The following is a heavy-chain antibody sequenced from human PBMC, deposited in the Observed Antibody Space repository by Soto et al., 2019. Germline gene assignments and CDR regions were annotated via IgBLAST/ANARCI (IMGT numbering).Heavy chain of an antibody. J-gene: IGHJ3*02. D-gene: IGHD3-16*01. CDR3: AGERGSITVRGPFDI. Sequence: QVQLQESGPGLVKPSGTLSLTCTVTSGSISSNNWWSWVRQTPGRGLEWIGEIYHGGSTNYNPSLMSRGIKLLDQSRNQCPLRLSSVTAQDTVVYYCAGERGSITVRGPFDIWGQGTLVTVSS. CDR1: SGSISSNNW. CDR2: IYHGGST. V-gene: IGHV4-4*02.